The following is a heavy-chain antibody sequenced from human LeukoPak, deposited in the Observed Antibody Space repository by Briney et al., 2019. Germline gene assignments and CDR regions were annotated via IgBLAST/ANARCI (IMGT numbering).Heavy chain of an antibody. Sequence: SETLSLTCTVSGGSISSYYWSWIRQPAGKGLEWIGCIYTSGSTNYNPSLKSRVTISVDKSKNQFSLKLSSVTAAYTPVYYCARSTYCISTSCFEGSYFDLGGRGTLVTVSS. CDR3: ARSTYCISTSCFEGSYFDL. CDR1: GGSISSYY. CDR2: IYTSGST. V-gene: IGHV4-4*07. D-gene: IGHD2-2*01. J-gene: IGHJ2*01.